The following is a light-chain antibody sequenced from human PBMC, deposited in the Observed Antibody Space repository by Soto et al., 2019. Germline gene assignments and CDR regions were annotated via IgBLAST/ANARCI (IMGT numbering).Light chain of an antibody. V-gene: IGKV3-15*01. J-gene: IGKJ1*01. CDR3: QQYDNWWT. CDR1: QSVTSN. CDR2: GAS. Sequence: EIVMMQSPDTLSVSPGERATLSCRASQSVTSNLAWYQKKPGQAPRLLIYGASTRATGIPARFSGSGSGTDFTLTISSLQSEDFAVYYCQQYDNWWTFGQGTRVEIK.